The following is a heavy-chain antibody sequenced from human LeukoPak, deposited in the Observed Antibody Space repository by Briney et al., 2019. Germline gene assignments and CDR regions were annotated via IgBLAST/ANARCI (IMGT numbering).Heavy chain of an antibody. V-gene: IGHV4-59*08. J-gene: IGHJ2*01. Sequence: SETLSLTCTVSGGSISSYYWSWIRQPPGKGLEWIGYIYYSGSTNYNPSLKSRVTTSVDTSKNQFSLKLSSVTAADTAVYYCARGYDGSGYYYRNWYFDLWGRGTLVTVSS. CDR2: IYYSGST. CDR3: ARGYDGSGYYYRNWYFDL. CDR1: GGSISSYY. D-gene: IGHD3-22*01.